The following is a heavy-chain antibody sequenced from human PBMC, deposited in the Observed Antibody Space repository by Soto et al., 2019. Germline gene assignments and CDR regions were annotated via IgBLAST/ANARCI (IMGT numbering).Heavy chain of an antibody. J-gene: IGHJ3*02. CDR1: VFTFSDYY. V-gene: IGHV3-11*01. Sequence: PGGSLRLSCAASVFTFSDYYMTWIRQAPGKGLEWVSYISSSGTTMYYADSVKGRFTISRDNDKNSLFLQMLSLRAEDTAVYYCARGQGWFGTFEIWGQGKMCTVSS. CDR2: ISSSGTTM. D-gene: IGHD3-10*01. CDR3: ARGQGWFGTFEI.